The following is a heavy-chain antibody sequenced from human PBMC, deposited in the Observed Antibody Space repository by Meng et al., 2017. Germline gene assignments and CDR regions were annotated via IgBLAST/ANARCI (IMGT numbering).Heavy chain of an antibody. J-gene: IGHJ4*02. CDR2: INPKSGDT. CDR1: GYNFPDYY. Sequence: GQLVRSGAGVKKPGASGKVSCKPSGYNFPDYYIHWVRRAPGQGLEWMGRINPKSGDTHYAQKFQARVTMTGDTSISTAYMELSGLRSDDTAMYYCARDEDISAAGKLFGDYWGQGTLVTVFS. V-gene: IGHV1-2*06. D-gene: IGHD6-25*01. CDR3: ARDEDISAAGKLFGDY.